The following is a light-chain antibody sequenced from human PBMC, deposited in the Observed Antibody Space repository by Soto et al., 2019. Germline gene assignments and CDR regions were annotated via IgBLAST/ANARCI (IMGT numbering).Light chain of an antibody. CDR2: DVS. CDR1: SSDVGGYNY. J-gene: IGLJ2*01. Sequence: QSALTQPASVSGSPGQSITISCTGTSSDVGGYNYVSWYQQHPGKAPKLMIYDVSNRPSGVSNRFSGSKSGNTASLTISGLQAEDEADYYCNFYTRQTTGVFGGGTKLTVL. V-gene: IGLV2-14*01. CDR3: NFYTRQTTGV.